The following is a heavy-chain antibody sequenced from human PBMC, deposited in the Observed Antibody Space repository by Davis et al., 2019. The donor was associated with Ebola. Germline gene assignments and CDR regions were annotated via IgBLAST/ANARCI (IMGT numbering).Heavy chain of an antibody. J-gene: IGHJ5*02. CDR1: GYTFTGYY. D-gene: IGHD2/OR15-2a*01. Sequence: ASVKVSCKASGYTFTGYYMHWVRQAPGQGLEWMGWINPNSGNTGYAQKFQGRVTITRNTSISTAYMELSSLRSEDTAVYYCARGSMTRKRNWFDPWGQGTLVTVSS. V-gene: IGHV1-8*03. CDR3: ARGSMTRKRNWFDP. CDR2: INPNSGNT.